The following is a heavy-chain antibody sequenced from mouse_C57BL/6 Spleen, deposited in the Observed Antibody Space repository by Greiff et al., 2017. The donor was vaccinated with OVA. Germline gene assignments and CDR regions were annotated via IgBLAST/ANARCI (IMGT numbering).Heavy chain of an antibody. Sequence: VQLQQPGAELVRPGSSVQLSCKASGYTFTSYWMPWVKQRPIQGLEWIGNIDPSDSETHYNQKFKDKATLTVDKSSSTAYMQLSSLTSEDSAVYYCARGGMGYYAMDYWGQGTSVTVSS. CDR1: GYTFTSYW. CDR2: IDPSDSET. J-gene: IGHJ4*01. CDR3: ARGGMGYYAMDY. V-gene: IGHV1-52*01.